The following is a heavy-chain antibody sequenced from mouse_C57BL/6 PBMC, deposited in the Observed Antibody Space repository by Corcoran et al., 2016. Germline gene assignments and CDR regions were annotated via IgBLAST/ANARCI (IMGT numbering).Heavy chain of an antibody. CDR1: GYSITSGYY. CDR3: AWGGYSNWYFDV. Sequence: DVQLQESGPGLVKPSQSLSLTCSVTGYSITSGYYWNWIRQFPGNKLEWMGYISYDGSNKYNPSLKNRISITRDTSKNQFFLKLNSVTTEDTATYYCAWGGYSNWYFDVWGTGTTVTVSS. V-gene: IGHV3-6*01. J-gene: IGHJ1*03. CDR2: ISYDGSN. D-gene: IGHD2-5*01.